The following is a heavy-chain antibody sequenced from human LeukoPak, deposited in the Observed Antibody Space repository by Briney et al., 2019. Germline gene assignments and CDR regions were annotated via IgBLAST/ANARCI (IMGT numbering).Heavy chain of an antibody. J-gene: IGHJ4*02. D-gene: IGHD1-7*01. CDR3: ARESNYVLDY. CDR2: IYSSGST. Sequence: SETLSLTCTVSGGSINSYYWSWIRQPPGKGLEWIGYIYSSGSTNCNPSLKSRVTISVDTSKNQFSLKLSSVTAADTAVYYCARESNYVLDYWRQGTLVTVSS. CDR1: GGSINSYY. V-gene: IGHV4-59*01.